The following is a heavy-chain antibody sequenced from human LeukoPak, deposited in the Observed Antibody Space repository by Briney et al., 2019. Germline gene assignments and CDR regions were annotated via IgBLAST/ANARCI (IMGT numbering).Heavy chain of an antibody. Sequence: ASVKVSCKASGYTFTSYGISWVRQAPGQGLEWMGWISAYNGNTNYAQKLQGRVTMTTHTSPSTAYMELRSLGSDDTAVYYCAREVTELPPHKYDFWSPHYYMDVWGKGTTVTVSS. D-gene: IGHD3-3*01. CDR1: GYTFTSYG. J-gene: IGHJ6*03. CDR2: ISAYNGNT. CDR3: AREVTELPPHKYDFWSPHYYMDV. V-gene: IGHV1-18*01.